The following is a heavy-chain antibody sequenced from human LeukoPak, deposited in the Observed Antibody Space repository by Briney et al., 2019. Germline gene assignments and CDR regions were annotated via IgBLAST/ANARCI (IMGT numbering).Heavy chain of an antibody. Sequence: GASVKVSCKASGGTFNSNAISRVRQAPGQGLEWMGRIIPIFGTTNYAQKFQGRVTITADESTSTAYMELSSLTSEDTAVYYCARDHPFNTNLLDYWGQGTLVTVSS. CDR1: GGTFNSNA. J-gene: IGHJ4*02. CDR3: ARDHPFNTNLLDY. D-gene: IGHD1-1*01. CDR2: IIPIFGTT. V-gene: IGHV1-69*13.